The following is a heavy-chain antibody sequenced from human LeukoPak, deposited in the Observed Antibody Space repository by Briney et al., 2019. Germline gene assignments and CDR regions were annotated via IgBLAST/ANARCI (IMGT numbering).Heavy chain of an antibody. CDR1: GATLSRYA. CDR3: ARVVTPRYCSTTSCYWKGWFDP. Sequence: ASVKVSCKASGATLSRYAISWVRQPPGQGLEWRGGITPIFGTTNYAQKFQGRVTITADESTSTAYMELSSLRSDDTAVYNCARVVTPRYCSTTSCYWKGWFDPWGQGTLVTVSS. D-gene: IGHD2-2*01. V-gene: IGHV1-69*13. CDR2: ITPIFGTT. J-gene: IGHJ5*02.